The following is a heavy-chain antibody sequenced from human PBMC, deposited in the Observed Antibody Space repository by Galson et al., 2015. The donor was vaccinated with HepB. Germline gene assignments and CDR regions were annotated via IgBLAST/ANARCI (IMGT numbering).Heavy chain of an antibody. CDR3: ARAGGGYSGYEHDDAFDI. D-gene: IGHD5-12*01. CDR2: ISAYNGNT. CDR1: GYTFTSYG. J-gene: IGHJ3*02. V-gene: IGHV1-18*01. Sequence: SVKVSCKASGYTFTSYGISWVRQAPGQGLEWMGWISAYNGNTNYAQKLQGRVTMTTDTSTSTAYMELRSLRSDDTAVYYCARAGGGYSGYEHDDAFDIWGQGTMVTVSS.